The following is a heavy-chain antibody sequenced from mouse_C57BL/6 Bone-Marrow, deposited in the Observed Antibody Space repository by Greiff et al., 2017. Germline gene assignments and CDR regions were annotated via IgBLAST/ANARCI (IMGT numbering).Heavy chain of an antibody. CDR3: ASSYWYFDV. CDR1: GYTFTSYW. CDR2: IHPNSGST. J-gene: IGHJ1*03. V-gene: IGHV1-64*01. Sequence: VKLQQPGAELVKPGASVKLSCKASGYTFTSYWMHWVKQRPGQGLEWIGMIHPNSGSTNYNEKFKSKATLTVDKSSSTAYMQLRSLTSEDSAVYYCASSYWYFDVWGTGTTVTVSS.